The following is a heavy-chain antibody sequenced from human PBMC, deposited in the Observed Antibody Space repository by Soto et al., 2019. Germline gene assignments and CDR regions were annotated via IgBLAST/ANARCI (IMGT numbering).Heavy chain of an antibody. Sequence: SVKVSCKASGGTFSSYTISWVRQAPGQGLEWMGRIIPILGIANYAQKFQGRVTITADKSTSTAYMELSSLRSEDTAVYYCARDSRYYYDSSGYAYYYGMDVWGQGTTVTVSS. CDR3: ARDSRYYYDSSGYAYYYGMDV. D-gene: IGHD3-22*01. J-gene: IGHJ6*02. V-gene: IGHV1-69*04. CDR1: GGTFSSYT. CDR2: IIPILGIA.